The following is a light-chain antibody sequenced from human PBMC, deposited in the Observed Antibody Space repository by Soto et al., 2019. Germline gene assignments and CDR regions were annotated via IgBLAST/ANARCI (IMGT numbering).Light chain of an antibody. CDR2: GAS. J-gene: IGKJ4*01. CDR1: QSVSSN. V-gene: IGKV3-20*01. Sequence: EIVMPQSPATLSVSPGERATLSCRASQSVSSNLAWYQQKPGQAPRLLIYGASSRATGIPDRFSGSGSGTDFTLTISRLEPEDFAVYYCQQFSSYPLTFGGGTKVDI. CDR3: QQFSSYPLT.